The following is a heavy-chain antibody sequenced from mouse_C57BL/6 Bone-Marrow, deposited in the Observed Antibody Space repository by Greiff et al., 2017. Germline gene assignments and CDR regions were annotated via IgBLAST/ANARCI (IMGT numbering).Heavy chain of an antibody. CDR3: ARHSSLLRYRYFDV. J-gene: IGHJ1*03. D-gene: IGHD1-1*01. Sequence: EVMLVESGGGLVQPGGSLKLSCAASGFTFSDYGMAWVRQAPRKGPEWVAFISNLAYSIYYADTVTGRFTISRENAKNTLYLEMSSLRSEDTAMYYCARHSSLLRYRYFDVWGTGTTVTVSS. V-gene: IGHV5-15*04. CDR2: ISNLAYSI. CDR1: GFTFSDYG.